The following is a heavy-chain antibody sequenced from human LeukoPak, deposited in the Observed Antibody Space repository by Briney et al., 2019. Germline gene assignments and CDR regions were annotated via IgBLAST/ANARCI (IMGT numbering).Heavy chain of an antibody. Sequence: SETLSLTCAVYGGSFSGYYWSWIRQPPGKGLEWIGEINHSGSTNYNPSLKSRATISVGTSKNQFSLKLSSVTAADTAVYYCARGRKGVLRFLEWLLNYYFDYWGQGTLVTVSS. CDR3: ARGRKGVLRFLEWLLNYYFDY. D-gene: IGHD3-3*01. CDR1: GGSFSGYY. J-gene: IGHJ4*02. CDR2: INHSGST. V-gene: IGHV4-34*01.